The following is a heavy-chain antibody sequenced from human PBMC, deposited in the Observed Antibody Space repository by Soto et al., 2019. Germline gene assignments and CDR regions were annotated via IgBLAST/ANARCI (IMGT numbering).Heavy chain of an antibody. V-gene: IGHV4-61*01. D-gene: IGHD2-21*02. J-gene: IGHJ4*02. CDR3: AREVVPAAEFDS. CDR1: GGSVITENYY. CDR2: THHSGST. Sequence: SETLSLTCTVSGGSVITENYYWSWIRQTPGKGLEWIGYTHHSGSTIYNPSLKSRVTISIDTSKNQFSLRLTSVTPADTALYYCAREVVPAAEFDSWGQGIPVTVSS.